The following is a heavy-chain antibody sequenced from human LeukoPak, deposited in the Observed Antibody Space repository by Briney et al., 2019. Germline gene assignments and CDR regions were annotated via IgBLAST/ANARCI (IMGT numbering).Heavy chain of an antibody. CDR2: VSSSGTTI. CDR3: ARQVASGFDP. CDR1: GFTFSSYE. Sequence: GGSLRLSCAASGFTFSSYEMNWVRQAPGQGLEWVSYVSSSGTTIYYADSVKGRFTVSRDNAKNSLYLQMNSLRAEDTALYYCARQVASGFDPWGQGTLVTVSS. V-gene: IGHV3-48*03. J-gene: IGHJ5*02.